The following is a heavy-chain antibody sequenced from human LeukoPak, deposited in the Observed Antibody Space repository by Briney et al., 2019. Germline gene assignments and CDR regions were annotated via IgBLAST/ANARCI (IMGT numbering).Heavy chain of an antibody. CDR1: GYTFTSYD. D-gene: IGHD6-13*01. CDR2: MNPNSGNT. J-gene: IGHJ4*02. CDR3: ARGNRIAAAGTFIYYVDY. Sequence: ASVKVSCKASGYTFTSYDINWVRQATRQGLEWMGWMNPNSGNTGYAQKFQGRVTMTRNTSISTAYMELSSLRSEDTAVYYCARGNRIAAAGTFIYYVDYWGQGTLVTVSS. V-gene: IGHV1-8*01.